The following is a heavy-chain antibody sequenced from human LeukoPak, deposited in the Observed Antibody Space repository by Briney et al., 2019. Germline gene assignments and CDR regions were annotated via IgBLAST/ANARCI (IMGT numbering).Heavy chain of an antibody. J-gene: IGHJ5*02. CDR3: ARGGWQTTGWYADH. CDR2: ILTVASRT. V-gene: IGHV1-69*13. Sequence: GASVKVTCTCSGDTFGNSDFAWVRLAHAQGLELLGVILTVASRTDYAQSFQDRVTITADGSTSTVSMELTSLRSDDTAVYYCARGGWQTTGWYADHWGQGTLVTVAS. D-gene: IGHD6-19*01. CDR1: GDTFGNSD.